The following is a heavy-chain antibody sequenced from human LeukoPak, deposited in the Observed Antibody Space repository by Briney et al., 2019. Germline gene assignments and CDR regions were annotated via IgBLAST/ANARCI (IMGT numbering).Heavy chain of an antibody. CDR3: ARVPWQQLVIPDY. J-gene: IGHJ4*02. CDR1: GGMFSTYG. Sequence: ASVKVSCKASGGMFSTYGINWVRQAPGQGLEWMGWISAYNGNTNYAQKLQGRVTMTTDTSTSTAYMELRSLRSDDTAVYYCARVPWQQLVIPDYWGQGTLVTVSS. CDR2: ISAYNGNT. D-gene: IGHD6-13*01. V-gene: IGHV1-18*01.